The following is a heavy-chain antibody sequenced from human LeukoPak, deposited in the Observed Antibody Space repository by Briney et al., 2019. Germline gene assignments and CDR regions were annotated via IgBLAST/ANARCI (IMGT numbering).Heavy chain of an antibody. D-gene: IGHD3-10*01. Sequence: SDTLSLTCTVSGGSISSYYWSWIRRPPGKGLEWIGYIYYSGSTNYNPSLKSRVTISVDTSKNQFSLKLSSVTAADTAVYYCASAMVRDTGKYFQHWGQGTLVTVSS. J-gene: IGHJ1*01. CDR2: IYYSGST. V-gene: IGHV4-59*01. CDR3: ASAMVRDTGKYFQH. CDR1: GGSISSYY.